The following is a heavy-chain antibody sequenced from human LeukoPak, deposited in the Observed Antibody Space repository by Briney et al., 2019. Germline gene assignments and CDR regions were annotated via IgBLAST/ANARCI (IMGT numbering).Heavy chain of an antibody. Sequence: ASVKVSCKASGYTFTGYYMHWVRRAPGQGLEWMGWINPNSGGTNYAQKFQGRVTMTRDTSISTAYMELSRLRSDDTAVYYCAXXXGVPAAIPFNWFDPWGQGTLVTVSS. CDR2: INPNSGGT. V-gene: IGHV1-2*02. CDR3: AXXXGVPAAIPFNWFDP. D-gene: IGHD2-2*01. CDR1: GYTFTGYY. J-gene: IGHJ5*02.